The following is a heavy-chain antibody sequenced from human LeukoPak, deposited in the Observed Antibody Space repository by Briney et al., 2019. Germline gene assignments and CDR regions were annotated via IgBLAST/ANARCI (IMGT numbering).Heavy chain of an antibody. D-gene: IGHD3-10*01. Sequence: PGGPLRLSCAASGFTFSSYWMHWVRHAPGKGLVWVSRINSDGSDTTYADSVKGRFTISRDNAKNTLYLQMNSLRAEDTAVYYCAKNGPGLDYFDYGGQGTLVTVSA. CDR1: GFTFSSYW. CDR2: INSDGSDT. CDR3: AKNGPGLDYFDY. J-gene: IGHJ4*02. V-gene: IGHV3-74*01.